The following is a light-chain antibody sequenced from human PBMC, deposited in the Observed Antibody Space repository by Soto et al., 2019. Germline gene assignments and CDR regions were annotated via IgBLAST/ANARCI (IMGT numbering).Light chain of an antibody. CDR2: EVT. CDR3: CSFADFTYV. Sequence: QSALTHPASVSGSPGQSITISCTGTSSDIGSYDLVSWYQQHPGTAPKLIIYEVTKRPSGVSTRFSGSTSGNTASLTISGLQAVDEADYYCCSFADFTYVFGTGTKVTVL. J-gene: IGLJ1*01. CDR1: SSDIGSYDL. V-gene: IGLV2-23*02.